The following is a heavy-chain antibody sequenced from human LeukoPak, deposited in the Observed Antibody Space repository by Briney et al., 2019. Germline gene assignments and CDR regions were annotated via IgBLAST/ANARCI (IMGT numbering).Heavy chain of an antibody. CDR2: ISGSGYST. V-gene: IGHV3-23*01. J-gene: IGHJ6*03. Sequence: GGSLRLSCAASGFTFSNYAMSWVRQAPGKGLEWVSAISGSGYSTYYADSVQGRFTISRDNSKNTLYLQMNSLRAEDTAVYYCAKGSVRSPIVVVPAATLYYYYFMDVWGKGTTVTVSS. CDR1: GFTFSNYA. CDR3: AKGSVRSPIVVVPAATLYYYYFMDV. D-gene: IGHD2-2*01.